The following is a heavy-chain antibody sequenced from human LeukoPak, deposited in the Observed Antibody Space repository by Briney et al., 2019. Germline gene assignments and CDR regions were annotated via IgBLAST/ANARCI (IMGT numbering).Heavy chain of an antibody. Sequence: SETLSLTCTVSDVSITNYDWSWVRQPPGKGLEFIGHVHYSGTANYNPSLRSRVTISIDTSKKHFFLKLKSVTAADTAVYYCARGYGDFRVEGRYFHSWGQGTLVTVSS. CDR1: DVSITNYD. CDR3: ARGYGDFRVEGRYFHS. V-gene: IGHV4-59*01. CDR2: VHYSGTA. D-gene: IGHD4-17*01. J-gene: IGHJ4*02.